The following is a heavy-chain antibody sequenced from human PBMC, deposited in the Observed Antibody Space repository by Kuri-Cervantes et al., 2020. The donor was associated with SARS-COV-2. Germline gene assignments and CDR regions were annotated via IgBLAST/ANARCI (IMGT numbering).Heavy chain of an antibody. CDR2: INHGGST. CDR3: ARGSPGY. J-gene: IGHJ4*02. V-gene: IGHV4-34*01. Sequence: GSLRLSCAASGFTFDDYGMSWVRQAPGKGLEWIGQINHGGSTSYNPSLKSRVTISVDTSKKQFSLKLTSVTVADTAVYYCARGSPGYWGQGTLVTVSS. CDR1: GFTFDDYG.